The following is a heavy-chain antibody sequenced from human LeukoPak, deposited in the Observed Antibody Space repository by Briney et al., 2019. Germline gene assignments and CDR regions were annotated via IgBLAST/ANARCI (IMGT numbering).Heavy chain of an antibody. D-gene: IGHD6-19*01. V-gene: IGHV3-53*01. CDR3: ARDFGSGWYNYYYYMDV. CDR1: GFTVSNNY. Sequence: GGSLRLSCAASGFTVSNNYMSWVRQAPGKGLEWVSVIYTGVSTYYADSVKGRFAISRDNSKNTLYLQMNSLRAEDTAVYYCARDFGSGWYNYYYYMDVWGKGTTVTVSS. CDR2: IYTGVST. J-gene: IGHJ6*03.